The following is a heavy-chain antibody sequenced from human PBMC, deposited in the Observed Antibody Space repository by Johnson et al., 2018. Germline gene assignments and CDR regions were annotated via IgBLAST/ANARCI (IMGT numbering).Heavy chain of an antibody. CDR3: ARGGFPGACDT. CDR1: GFTLSNYW. J-gene: IGHJ3*02. CDR2: IQNDGSST. Sequence: VQLVQSGGDLVQPGESLRLSCAASGFTLSNYWMHWVRQAPGKGLVWVSRIQNDGSSTSYADSVKGRVTITRDSAKNTRYLQSSSLRGEDTAVYYCARGGFPGACDTWGQGTMVTVSS. D-gene: IGHD3-16*01. V-gene: IGHV3-74*02.